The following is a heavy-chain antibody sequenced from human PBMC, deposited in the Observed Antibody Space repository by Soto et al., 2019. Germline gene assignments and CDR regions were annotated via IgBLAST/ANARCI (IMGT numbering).Heavy chain of an antibody. J-gene: IGHJ3*01. CDR3: ATDYGSGGNFALSTFDV. CDR2: IYPGDSDT. Sequence: GESLKISCMGSGYKVSTWHNFTSYWIAWVRQMPGEGLEWMGIIYPGDSDTRYSPPFQGQVTISADKSISTAYLQWSSLKASDTAMYYCATDYGSGGNFALSTFDVWGQGTMVTVSS. CDR1: GYKVSTWHNFTSYW. D-gene: IGHD2-15*01. V-gene: IGHV5-51*01.